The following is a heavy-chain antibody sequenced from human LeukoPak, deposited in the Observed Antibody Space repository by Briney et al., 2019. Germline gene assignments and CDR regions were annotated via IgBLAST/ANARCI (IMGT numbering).Heavy chain of an antibody. V-gene: IGHV4-39*01. Sequence: SETLSLTCTVSGGSISSYYWGWIRQPPGKGLEWIGSIYYSGSTYYNPSLKSRVTISVDTSKNQFSLKLSSVTAADTAVYYCARRDDILTGYFDYWGQGTLVTVSS. D-gene: IGHD3-9*01. CDR1: GGSISSYY. J-gene: IGHJ4*02. CDR3: ARRDDILTGYFDY. CDR2: IYYSGST.